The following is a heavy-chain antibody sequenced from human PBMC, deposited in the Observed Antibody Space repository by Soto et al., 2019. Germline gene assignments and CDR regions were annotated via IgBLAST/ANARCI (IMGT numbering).Heavy chain of an antibody. CDR3: ARDDSSGYYYPYFDY. CDR2: IWYDGSNK. D-gene: IGHD3-22*01. Sequence: PGGSLRLSCAASGFTFSSYGMHWVRQAPGKGLEWVAVIWYDGSNKYYADSVKGRFTISRDNSKNTLYLQMNSLRAEDTAVYYCARDDSSGYYYPYFDYWGQGTLVTVS. CDR1: GFTFSSYG. J-gene: IGHJ4*02. V-gene: IGHV3-33*01.